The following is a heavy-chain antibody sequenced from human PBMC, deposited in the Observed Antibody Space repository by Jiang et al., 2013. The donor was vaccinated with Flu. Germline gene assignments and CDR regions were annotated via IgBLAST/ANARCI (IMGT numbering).Heavy chain of an antibody. CDR1: GFTFSGSA. CDR2: IRTKINSDAT. CDR3: ASTPNYDSSGPIDH. V-gene: IGHV3-73*01. J-gene: IGHJ4*02. D-gene: IGHD3-22*01. Sequence: VQLLESGGGLVQPGGSLKLSCAASGFTFSGSAMHWVRQASGKGLEWVGRIRTKINSDATAYAASVKGRFTISRDDSKNTAHLQMNSLKSEDTAVYYCASTPNYDSSGPIDHWGQGTLVTVSS.